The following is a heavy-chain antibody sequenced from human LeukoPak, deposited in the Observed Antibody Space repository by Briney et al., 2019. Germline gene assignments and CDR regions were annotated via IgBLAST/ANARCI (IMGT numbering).Heavy chain of an antibody. D-gene: IGHD3-10*01. CDR2: INPSGGST. V-gene: IGHV1-46*01. CDR3: ARDRHYYGSGSYFGY. J-gene: IGHJ4*02. Sequence: ASVKVSCKASGYTFTSYYMHWVRQAPGQGLEWMGIINPSGGSTSYAQKFQGRVTMTRDTSTSTVYTELSSLRSEDTAVYYCARDRHYYGSGSYFGYWGQGTLVTVSS. CDR1: GYTFTSYY.